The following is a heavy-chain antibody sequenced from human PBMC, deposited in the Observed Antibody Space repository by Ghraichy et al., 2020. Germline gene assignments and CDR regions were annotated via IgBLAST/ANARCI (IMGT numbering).Heavy chain of an antibody. CDR3: ASAFRYSSSKFEH. CDR1: GFSFSNYD. Sequence: GGSLRLSCAASGFSFSNYDMNWIRQAPGKGLEWVAFTSGSGTTMFYVDSVKGRFTISRDNPSNSLYLQMDSLRDDDTAIYYCASAFRYSSSKFEHWGQGTLVTVSS. D-gene: IGHD6-6*01. CDR2: TSGSGTTM. J-gene: IGHJ4*02. V-gene: IGHV3-48*03.